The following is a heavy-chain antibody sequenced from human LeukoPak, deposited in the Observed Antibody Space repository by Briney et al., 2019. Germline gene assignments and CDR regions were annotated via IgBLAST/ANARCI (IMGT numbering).Heavy chain of an antibody. D-gene: IGHD2-2*01. Sequence: PSETLSLTCAVYGGSFSGYYWSWIRQPPGKGLEWIGEINHSGSTNYNPSLKSRVPISVDTSKNQFSLKLSSVTAADTAVYYCARQRGVVVVPAASAFDYWGQGTLVTVSS. V-gene: IGHV4-34*01. J-gene: IGHJ4*02. CDR1: GGSFSGYY. CDR3: ARQRGVVVVPAASAFDY. CDR2: INHSGST.